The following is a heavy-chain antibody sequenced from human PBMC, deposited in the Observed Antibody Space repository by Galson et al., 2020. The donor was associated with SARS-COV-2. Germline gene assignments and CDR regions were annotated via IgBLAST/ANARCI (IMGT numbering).Heavy chain of an antibody. CDR1: GFTFSSSG. CDR3: ARDPDKDTAMVS. V-gene: IGHV3-33*01. J-gene: IGHJ4*02. D-gene: IGHD5-18*01. Sequence: GESLKISCAASGFTFSSSGMHWVRQAPGKGLEWVALIWYDGSYNYYADSVKGRFTISRDNSKKTLYLQMKSLRAEDTAVYYCARDPDKDTAMVSWGQGTLVTVSS. CDR2: IWYDGSYN.